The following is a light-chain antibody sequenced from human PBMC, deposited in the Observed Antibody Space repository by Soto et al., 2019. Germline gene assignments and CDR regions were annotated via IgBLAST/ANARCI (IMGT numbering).Light chain of an antibody. V-gene: IGKV1-5*01. CDR3: QQYNSYSWT. Sequence: MTQSPATLSVSPGERATLSCRASQTITRWMAWYQQKPGKAPKLLIYDASTLEGGVPSRFSGSRSGTEFTLTISSLQPDDFATYYCQQYNSYSWTFGQGTRWIS. CDR1: QTITRW. J-gene: IGKJ1*01. CDR2: DAS.